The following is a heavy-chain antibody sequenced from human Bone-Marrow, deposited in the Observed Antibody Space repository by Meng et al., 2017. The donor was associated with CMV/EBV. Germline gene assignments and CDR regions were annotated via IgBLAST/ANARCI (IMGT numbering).Heavy chain of an antibody. V-gene: IGHV3-21*01. D-gene: IGHD5-24*01. CDR1: GFTFSSYS. CDR2: IRSSSSYI. CDR3: AREREMATISGFDY. Sequence: GESLKISCAASGFTFSSYSMNWVRQAPGKGLEWVSSIRSSSSYIYYADSVKGRFTISRDNAKNSLYLQMNSLRAEDTAVYYCAREREMATISGFDYWGQGTLVTVSS. J-gene: IGHJ4*02.